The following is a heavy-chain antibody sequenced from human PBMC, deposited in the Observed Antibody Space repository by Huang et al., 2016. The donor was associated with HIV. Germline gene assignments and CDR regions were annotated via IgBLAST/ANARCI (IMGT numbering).Heavy chain of an antibody. CDR1: GYSFTTYA. J-gene: IGHJ4*02. Sequence: QVQLVQSGAEVKKPGASVKVSCKASGYSFTTYALQWVRQAPGNRHEWMGGINPGNGNTDYSQKFQGRVTITRDTSASTVYMEGSSLTFEDTAVYYCAREFVIFGAPLWPAYWGQGTLISVSS. D-gene: IGHD2-21*01. V-gene: IGHV1-3*01. CDR2: INPGNGNT. CDR3: AREFVIFGAPLWPAY.